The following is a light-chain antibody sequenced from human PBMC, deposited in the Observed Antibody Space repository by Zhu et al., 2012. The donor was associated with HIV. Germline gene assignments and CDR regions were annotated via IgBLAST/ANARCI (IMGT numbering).Light chain of an antibody. V-gene: IGKV3-20*01. J-gene: IGKJ4*01. CDR3: QLYGTSPPLT. CDR1: QGVSSTY. Sequence: EIVLTQSPGTLSLSPGERASLSCRASQGVSSTYLGWYQQKPGQAPRLLIYGASSRATGIPDRFSGSGSGTDFTLTISRLEPEDFAVYYCQLYGTSPPLTFGGGTKVEMK. CDR2: GAS.